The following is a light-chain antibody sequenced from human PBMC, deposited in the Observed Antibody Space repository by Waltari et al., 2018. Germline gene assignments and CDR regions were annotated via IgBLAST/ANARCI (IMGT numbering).Light chain of an antibody. J-gene: IGLJ2*01. V-gene: IGLV1-47*02. CDR3: AAWDDGLSGVI. Sequence: QSVLTQPPSAAEAARKSVSISSSGRRSNIGSNTVSLYQQLPETAPKLLIHANDRRASGVSDRFSGSKSGTSASLAISGLQTEDESDYYCAAWDDGLSGVIFGGGTRLTVL. CDR1: RSNIGSNT. CDR2: AND.